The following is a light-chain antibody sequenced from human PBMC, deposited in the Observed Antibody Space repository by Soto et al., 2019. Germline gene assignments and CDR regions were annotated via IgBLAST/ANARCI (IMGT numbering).Light chain of an antibody. CDR3: QQYGSSPWT. J-gene: IGKJ1*01. CDR1: QSVTTQ. CDR2: GAS. Sequence: IVLTQSPGTLSLSPGERATLSCRASQSVTTQLAWYQQKPGQAPRLLIYGASKRATGIPDRFSGSGSGTDFTLTISRLEPEDFAVYYCQQYGSSPWTFGQGTKVDIK. V-gene: IGKV3-20*01.